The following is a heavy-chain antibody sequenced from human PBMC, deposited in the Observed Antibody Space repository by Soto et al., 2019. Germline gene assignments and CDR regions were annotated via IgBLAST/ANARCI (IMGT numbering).Heavy chain of an antibody. Sequence: PSETLSLTCTVSYGSISVSNVFWGWVRQPPGKGLEWIGNIDYSGTAYFNPSLGTRVTFPVDTSKNQFSLTLYSVTAADTAVYCCPRTTGRNLDFWGQGILVTVSS. J-gene: IGHJ4*02. CDR1: YGSISVSNVF. CDR2: IDYSGTA. CDR3: PRTTGRNLDF. D-gene: IGHD4-4*01. V-gene: IGHV4-39*01.